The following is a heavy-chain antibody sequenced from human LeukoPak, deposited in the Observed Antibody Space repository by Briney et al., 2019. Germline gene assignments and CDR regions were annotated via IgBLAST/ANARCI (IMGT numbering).Heavy chain of an antibody. CDR2: ISGSGGST. V-gene: IGHV3-23*01. J-gene: IGHJ4*02. D-gene: IGHD2-15*01. CDR1: GFTFSSYA. Sequence: GGSLRLSCAASGFTFSSYAMSWVRQAPGKGLEWVSAISGSGGSTYYADSVKGRFTISRDNSKNTLYLQMNSLRAEDTAVYYCARGGPIYCSGDSCYPGDYWGQGTLVTVSS. CDR3: ARGGPIYCSGDSCYPGDY.